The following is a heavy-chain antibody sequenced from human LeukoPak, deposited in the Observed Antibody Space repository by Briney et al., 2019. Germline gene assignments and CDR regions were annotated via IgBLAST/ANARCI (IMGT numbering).Heavy chain of an antibody. CDR2: INHSGSI. D-gene: IGHD2-2*01. CDR3: ARAREYCSSTSCPAGFDY. J-gene: IGHJ4*02. Sequence: SETLSLTCAVYGGSFSGYYWSWIRQPPGKGLEWIGEINHSGSINYNPSLKSRVTISVDTSKNQFSLKLSSVTAADTAVYYCARAREYCSSTSCPAGFDYWGQGTLVTVSS. V-gene: IGHV4-34*01. CDR1: GGSFSGYY.